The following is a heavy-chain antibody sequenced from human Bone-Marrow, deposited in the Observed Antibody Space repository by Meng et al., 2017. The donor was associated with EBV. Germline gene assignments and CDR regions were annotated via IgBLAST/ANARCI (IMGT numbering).Heavy chain of an antibody. CDR3: ARVFLDYGSGSIDY. CDR2: INPNSGGT. V-gene: IGHV1-2*06. CDR1: GYTFTGYY. J-gene: IGHJ4*02. Sequence: QVPLVQAGAGVKKPGASGKVSCKASGYTFTGYYMHWVRQAPGQGLEWMGRINPNSGGTNYAQKFQGRVTMTRDTSISTAYMELSRLRSDDTAVYYCARVFLDYGSGSIDYWGQGTLVTVSS. D-gene: IGHD3-10*01.